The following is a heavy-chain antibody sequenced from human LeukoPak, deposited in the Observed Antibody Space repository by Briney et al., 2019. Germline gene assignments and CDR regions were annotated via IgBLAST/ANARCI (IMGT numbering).Heavy chain of an antibody. J-gene: IGHJ4*02. CDR2: ISSSSSYI. V-gene: IGHV3-21*04. D-gene: IGHD3-16*02. Sequence: GGSLRLSCAASGFTFSSYSMNWVRQAPGKGLEWVSSISSSSSYIYYADSVKGRFTISRDNAKNSLYLQMNSLRAEDTAVYYCARGDDYVWGSYRYFDYWGQGTLVTVSS. CDR3: ARGDDYVWGSYRYFDY. CDR1: GFTFSSYS.